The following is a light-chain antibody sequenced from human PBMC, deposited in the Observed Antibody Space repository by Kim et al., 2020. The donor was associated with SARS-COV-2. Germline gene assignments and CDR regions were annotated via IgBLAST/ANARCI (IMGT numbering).Light chain of an antibody. Sequence: DIQMTQSPSTLSASVGDRVTITCRASHNINTWLAWYQQHPGKDPKLLISKASNLETGVPSRFSGSGSGTEFTLTISSLQPDDFAIYYCQQYSSFWTFGQGTKVDIK. J-gene: IGKJ1*01. CDR1: HNINTW. CDR3: QQYSSFWT. V-gene: IGKV1-5*03. CDR2: KAS.